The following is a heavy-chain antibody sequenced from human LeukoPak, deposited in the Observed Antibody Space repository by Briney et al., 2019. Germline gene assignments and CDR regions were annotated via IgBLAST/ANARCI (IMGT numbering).Heavy chain of an antibody. D-gene: IGHD6-13*01. J-gene: IGHJ6*03. CDR2: ISSSSSYI. V-gene: IGHV3-21*01. Sequence: GGSLKLSCAASGFTFSSYSMNWVRQAPGKGLEWVSSISSSSSYIYYADSVKGRFTISRDNAKNSLYLQMNSLRAEDTAVYYCARGTDSSSWYGSYYYYYYMDVWGKGTTVTVSS. CDR1: GFTFSSYS. CDR3: ARGTDSSSWYGSYYYYYYMDV.